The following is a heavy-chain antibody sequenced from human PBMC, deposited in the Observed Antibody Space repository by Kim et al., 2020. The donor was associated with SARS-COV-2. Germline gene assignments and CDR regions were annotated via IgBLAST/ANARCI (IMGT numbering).Heavy chain of an antibody. V-gene: IGHV1-69*04. J-gene: IGHJ5*02. CDR1: GGTFSSYT. D-gene: IGHD1-26*01. CDR3: ARDPWAVGAGDSWFDP. Sequence: SVKVSCKASGGTFSSYTISWVRQAPGQGLEWMGRIIPILGIANYAQKFQGRVTITADKSTSTAYMELSSLRSEDTAVYYCARDPWAVGAGDSWFDPWGQGTLVTVSS. CDR2: IIPILGIA.